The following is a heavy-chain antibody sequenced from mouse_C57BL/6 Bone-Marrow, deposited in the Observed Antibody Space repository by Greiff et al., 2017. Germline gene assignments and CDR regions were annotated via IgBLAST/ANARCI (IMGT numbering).Heavy chain of an antibody. D-gene: IGHD1-1*01. Sequence: EVQRVESGGGLVKPGGSLKLSCAASGFTFSSYTMSWVRQTPEKRLEWVATISGGGGNTYYPDSVKGRFTISRDHAKNTLYLQMSSLGSEDTALYYCARGGMYYDGSLDYWGQGTTLTVSS. CDR2: ISGGGGNT. CDR1: GFTFSSYT. J-gene: IGHJ2*01. CDR3: ARGGMYYDGSLDY. V-gene: IGHV5-9*01.